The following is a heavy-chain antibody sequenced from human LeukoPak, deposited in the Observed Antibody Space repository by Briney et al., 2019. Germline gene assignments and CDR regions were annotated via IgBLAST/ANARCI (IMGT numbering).Heavy chain of an antibody. CDR3: ARARGSIPSSSFDY. Sequence: GGSLRLSCAASGFTFGDYYMTWIRQAPGKGLEWVSYISSGSSHTDYADSVKGRFTISRDNAKNSPDLQMNILRAEDTALYYCARARGSIPSSSFDYWGQGALVTVSS. CDR1: GFTFGDYY. CDR2: ISSGSSHT. J-gene: IGHJ4*02. D-gene: IGHD6-6*01. V-gene: IGHV3-11*06.